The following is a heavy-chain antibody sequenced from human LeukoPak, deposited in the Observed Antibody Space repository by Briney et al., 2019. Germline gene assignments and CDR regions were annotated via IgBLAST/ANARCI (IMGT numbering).Heavy chain of an antibody. Sequence: SETPSLTCTVSGGSISSSSYYWGWIRQPPGKGLEWIGSIYYSGSTYYNPSLKSRVTISVDTSKNQFSLKLSSVTAADAAVYYCARHVRGTTRNYYFDYWGQGTLVTVSS. CDR2: IYYSGST. CDR1: GGSISSSSYY. V-gene: IGHV4-39*01. CDR3: ARHVRGTTRNYYFDY. D-gene: IGHD1-1*01. J-gene: IGHJ4*02.